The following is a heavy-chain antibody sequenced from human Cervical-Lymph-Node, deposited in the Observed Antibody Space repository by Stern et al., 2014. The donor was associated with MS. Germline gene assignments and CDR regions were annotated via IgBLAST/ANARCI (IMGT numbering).Heavy chain of an antibody. CDR2: SYYSGST. D-gene: IGHD6-19*01. J-gene: IGHJ4*02. V-gene: IGHV4-31*03. CDR3: AREGGVAVSVDY. Sequence: MQLVESGPGLVKPSQTLSLTCTVSGGSISSGGYYWSWIRQHPGKGLEGIGYSYYSGSTYYNPSLKSRVTISVDTSKNQFSLKLSFVTAADTAVYYCAREGGVAVSVDYWGQGTLVTFSS. CDR1: GGSISSGGYY.